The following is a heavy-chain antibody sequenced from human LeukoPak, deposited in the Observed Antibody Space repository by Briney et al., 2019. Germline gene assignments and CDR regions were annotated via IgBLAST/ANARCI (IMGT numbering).Heavy chain of an antibody. D-gene: IGHD6-13*01. Sequence: SGTLSLTCAVSGGSISSSNWWSWGRPPPGRGLEWIGEIYHSGSTNYNPSLKSRVTISVDKSKNQFSLKLSSVTAADTAVYYCARDLGIAAAGIIWGQGPLVTVSS. J-gene: IGHJ4*02. CDR3: ARDLGIAAAGII. CDR2: IYHSGST. V-gene: IGHV4-4*02. CDR1: GGSISSSNW.